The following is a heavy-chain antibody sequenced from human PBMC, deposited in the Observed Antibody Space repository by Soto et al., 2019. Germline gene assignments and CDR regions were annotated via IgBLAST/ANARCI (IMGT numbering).Heavy chain of an antibody. V-gene: IGHV3-23*01. D-gene: IGHD6-6*01. CDR3: AKSYGSSSGPGYYYYYMDV. Sequence: GGSLRLSCAASGFTFSSYAMSWVRQAPGKGLEWVSAISGSGGSTYYADSVKGRFTISRDNSKNTLYLQMNSLRAEDTAVYYCAKSYGSSSGPGYYYYYMDVWGKGTTVTVSS. CDR1: GFTFSSYA. CDR2: ISGSGGST. J-gene: IGHJ6*03.